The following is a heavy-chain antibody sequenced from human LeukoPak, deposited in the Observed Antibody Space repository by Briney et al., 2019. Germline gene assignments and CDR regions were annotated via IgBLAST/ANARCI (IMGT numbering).Heavy chain of an antibody. CDR2: IYTSGST. J-gene: IGHJ4*02. V-gene: IGHV4-4*07. Sequence: PSETLSLTCAVSGGSTSSYYWSWIRQPAGKGLEWIGRIYTSGSTNYNPSLKSRVTMSVDTSKNQFSLKLSSVTAADTAVYYCASSSLVNYYDSLQFDYWGQGTLVTVSS. D-gene: IGHD3-22*01. CDR3: ASSSLVNYYDSLQFDY. CDR1: GGSTSSYY.